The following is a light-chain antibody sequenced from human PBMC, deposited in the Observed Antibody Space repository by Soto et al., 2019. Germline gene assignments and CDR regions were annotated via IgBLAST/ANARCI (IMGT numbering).Light chain of an antibody. Sequence: QSVLTQPPSASGSPGQSVTISCNGASSDVGGYNYVSWYQQHPGKAPKLMIYEVNKRPSGVPDRFSGSKSGNTASLTVSGLQAEDEADYYCTSYAGSNGVVFGGGTKLTVL. V-gene: IGLV2-8*01. CDR2: EVN. CDR3: TSYAGSNGVV. CDR1: SSDVGGYNY. J-gene: IGLJ2*01.